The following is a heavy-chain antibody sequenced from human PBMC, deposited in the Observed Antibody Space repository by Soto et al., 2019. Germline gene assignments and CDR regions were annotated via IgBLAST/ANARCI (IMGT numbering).Heavy chain of an antibody. CDR1: GGTFSSYA. J-gene: IGHJ6*02. V-gene: IGHV1-69*13. CDR2: IIPIFGTA. CDR3: ARDLSFAVAGIAEYYYYYGMDV. Sequence: GASVKVSCKASGGTFSSYAISWVRQAPGQGLEWMGGIIPIFGTANYAQKFQGRVTIAADESTSTAYMELSSLRSEDTAVYYCARDLSFAVAGIAEYYYYYGMDVWGQGTTVTVSS. D-gene: IGHD6-19*01.